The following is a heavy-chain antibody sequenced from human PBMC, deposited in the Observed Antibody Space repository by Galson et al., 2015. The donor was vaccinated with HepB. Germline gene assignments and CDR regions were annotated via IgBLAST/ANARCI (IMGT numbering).Heavy chain of an antibody. CDR2: IKSKTDGGTT. Sequence: SLRLSCAASGFTFSNAWMNWVRQAPGKGLEWVGRIKSKTDGGTTDYAAPVKGRFTISRDDSKNTLYLQMNSLKTEDTAVYYCTAFEYSSHSYYYYYMDVWGKGTTVTVSS. CDR1: GFTFSNAW. V-gene: IGHV3-15*07. D-gene: IGHD6-6*01. J-gene: IGHJ6*03. CDR3: TAFEYSSHSYYYYYMDV.